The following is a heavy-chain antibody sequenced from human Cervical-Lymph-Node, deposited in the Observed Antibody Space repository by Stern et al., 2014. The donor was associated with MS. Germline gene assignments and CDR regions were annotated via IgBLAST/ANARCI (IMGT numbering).Heavy chain of an antibody. Sequence: MQLVESGGGVLQPGGSLRLSCATSGFAFASYDLHWVRPAPGKGLEWVAFISNDGSNKYYADSLKDRFIVSRDYSKKTLNLQINSLRREDTAVYYCALPGHFYTNAPDYWGQGTLVTVSS. V-gene: IGHV3-30*03. CDR1: GFAFASYD. J-gene: IGHJ4*02. CDR3: ALPGHFYTNAPDY. CDR2: ISNDGSNK. D-gene: IGHD2-8*01.